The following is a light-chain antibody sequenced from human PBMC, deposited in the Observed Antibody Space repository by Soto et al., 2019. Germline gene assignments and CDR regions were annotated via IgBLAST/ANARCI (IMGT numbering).Light chain of an antibody. V-gene: IGKV3-15*01. CDR1: QSVSNN. CDR2: GAS. J-gene: IGKJ4*01. Sequence: EIVMTQSPATLSVSPGERATVPCRASQSVSNNLAWYQQKPDQAPSLLIYGASARATGIPARFSGSGYGTEFTLTISSLQSEDFAVYYCQQYHKWPLTFGGGTRVEIK. CDR3: QQYHKWPLT.